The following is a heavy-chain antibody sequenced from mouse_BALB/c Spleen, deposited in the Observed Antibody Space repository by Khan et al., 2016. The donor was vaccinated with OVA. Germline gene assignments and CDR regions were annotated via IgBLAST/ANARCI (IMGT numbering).Heavy chain of an antibody. Sequence: QLEESGPGLVKPSQSLSLTCTVTGYSITSDYAWNWIRQFPGNKLEWMGYISSTGGTSYNPSLKSRISITRDTSSNQFSLQLKSVTAEDTATYYCARSLYYGYGYALDCWGRGTLVTVSS. CDR3: ARSLYYGYGYALDC. J-gene: IGHJ4*01. D-gene: IGHD2-2*01. V-gene: IGHV3-2*02. CDR2: ISSTGGT. CDR1: GYSITSDYA.